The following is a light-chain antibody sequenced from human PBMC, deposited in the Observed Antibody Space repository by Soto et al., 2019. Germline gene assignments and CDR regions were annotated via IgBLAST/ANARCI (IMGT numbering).Light chain of an antibody. CDR1: NIGSRS. CDR2: DDT. J-gene: IGLJ1*01. V-gene: IGLV3-21*02. Sequence: ELTQSPSVSVAPGQTARITCGGDNIGSRSVHWCQQKPGQAPVLVVHDDTGRPSGIPERFSGSTSENTATLTISRVEAGDEADYYCQVWDTTSDLPVFGTGTKVTVL. CDR3: QVWDTTSDLPV.